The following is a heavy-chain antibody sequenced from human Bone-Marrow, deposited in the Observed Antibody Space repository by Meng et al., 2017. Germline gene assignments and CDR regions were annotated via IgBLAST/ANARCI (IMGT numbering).Heavy chain of an antibody. Sequence: VELVGVGGGLVKPGGSLRLSCVASGLSLTDAWMSWVRQAPGKGLEWVGRIKRNSDGGTIDYAAPVKGRFTISRDDSKNTLYLQMDSLITEDTAVYFCATGAAAADHWGQGTLVTVSS. D-gene: IGHD6-13*01. J-gene: IGHJ4*02. V-gene: IGHV3-15*01. CDR3: ATGAAAADH. CDR2: IKRNSDGGTI. CDR1: GLSLTDAW.